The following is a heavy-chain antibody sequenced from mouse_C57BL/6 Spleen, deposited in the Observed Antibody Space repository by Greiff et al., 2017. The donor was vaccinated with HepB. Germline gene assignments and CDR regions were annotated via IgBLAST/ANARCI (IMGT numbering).Heavy chain of an antibody. CDR2: ISSGSSTI. J-gene: IGHJ1*03. Sequence: EVMLVVSGGGLVKPGGSLKLSCAASGFTFSDYGMHWVRQAPEKGLEWVAYISSGSSTIYYADTVKGRFTISRDNAKNTLFLQMTSLRSEDTAMYYCARRYYGSSFYWYFDVWGTGTTVTVSS. CDR1: GFTFSDYG. V-gene: IGHV5-17*01. D-gene: IGHD1-1*01. CDR3: ARRYYGSSFYWYFDV.